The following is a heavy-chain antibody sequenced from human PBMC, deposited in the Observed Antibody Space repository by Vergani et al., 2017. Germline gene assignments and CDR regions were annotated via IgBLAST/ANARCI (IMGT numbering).Heavy chain of an antibody. Sequence: EVQLVQSGAEVKKPGDSLTISCKVSGYSFTSYWIGWARQMPGKGLEWMGIIYPGDSDTRYSPSFQGQVTISADKSISTAYLQWSSLKASDTAMYYCVRHQLIPYYYDSSVPRGHFDYWGQGTLVTVSS. CDR3: VRHQLIPYYYDSSVPRGHFDY. D-gene: IGHD3-22*01. V-gene: IGHV5-51*01. CDR2: IYPGDSDT. J-gene: IGHJ4*02. CDR1: GYSFTSYW.